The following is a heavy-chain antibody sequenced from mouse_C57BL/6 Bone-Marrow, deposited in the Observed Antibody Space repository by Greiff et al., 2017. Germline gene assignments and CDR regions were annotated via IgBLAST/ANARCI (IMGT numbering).Heavy chain of an antibody. D-gene: IGHD1-1*01. J-gene: IGHJ4*01. CDR1: GYTFTSYG. Sequence: VQLQQSGAELARPGASVKLSCKASGYTFTSYGISWVKQRTGQGLEWIGEIYPRSGNTYYNEKFKGKATLTADKSSSTAYMELRSRTSEDSAVYICARTLRSYAMDYWGQGTSVTVSS. CDR2: IYPRSGNT. CDR3: ARTLRSYAMDY. V-gene: IGHV1-81*01.